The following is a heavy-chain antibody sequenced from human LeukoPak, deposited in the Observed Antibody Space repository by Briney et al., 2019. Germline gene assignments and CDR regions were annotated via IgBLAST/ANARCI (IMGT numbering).Heavy chain of an antibody. Sequence: PGGSLRLSCAASGFTFSSYAMHWVRQAPGEGLEWVAVISYDGSNKYYADSVKGRFTISRDNSKNTLYLQMNSLRAEDTAVYYCARPDRAYCSSTSCWGYFDYWGQGTLVTVSS. CDR3: ARPDRAYCSSTSCWGYFDY. D-gene: IGHD2-2*01. CDR1: GFTFSSYA. V-gene: IGHV3-30-3*01. CDR2: ISYDGSNK. J-gene: IGHJ4*02.